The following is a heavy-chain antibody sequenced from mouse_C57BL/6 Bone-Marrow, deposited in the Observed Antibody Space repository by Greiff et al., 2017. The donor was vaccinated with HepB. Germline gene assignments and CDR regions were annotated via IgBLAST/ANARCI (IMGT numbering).Heavy chain of an antibody. J-gene: IGHJ4*01. CDR2: ISNGGGST. V-gene: IGHV5-12*01. D-gene: IGHD2-1*01. CDR1: GFTFSDYY. Sequence: EVMLVESGGGLVQPGGSLKLSCAASGFTFSDYYMYWVRQTPEKRLEWVAYISNGGGSTYYPDTVKGRFTISRDKAKNTLYLQMSRLNSEDTAMYYCTRLEIYYGNLLAMDYWGQGTSVTVSS. CDR3: TRLEIYYGNLLAMDY.